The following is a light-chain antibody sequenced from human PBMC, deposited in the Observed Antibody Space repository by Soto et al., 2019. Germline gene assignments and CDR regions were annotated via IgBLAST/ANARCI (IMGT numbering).Light chain of an antibody. J-gene: IGKJ1*01. Sequence: IHMTHSPSTLSASLGDRVTITCRASQSIDTWLAWHQQKPGQVPKLLISKASSLESGVPSRFSGSGSGTEFTLTISSLQPDDSATYYCQQYNSYRAFGQGTKVDIK. V-gene: IGKV1-5*03. CDR3: QQYNSYRA. CDR2: KAS. CDR1: QSIDTW.